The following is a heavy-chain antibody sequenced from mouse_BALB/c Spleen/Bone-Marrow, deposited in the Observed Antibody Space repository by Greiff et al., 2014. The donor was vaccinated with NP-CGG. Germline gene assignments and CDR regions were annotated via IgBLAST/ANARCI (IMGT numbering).Heavy chain of an antibody. CDR3: ARDMGDY. V-gene: IGHV5-4*02. Sequence: EVNLVESGGGLMKPGGSLKLSCAASGFTFSDYYMYWVRQTPEKRLEWVATISDGGTYSYYADSVKGRFTISRDNAKSNLYLQMNSLKSEDTAMYYCARDMGDYWGQGTTLTVPS. J-gene: IGHJ2*01. CDR1: GFTFSDYY. CDR2: ISDGGTYS. D-gene: IGHD1-1*02.